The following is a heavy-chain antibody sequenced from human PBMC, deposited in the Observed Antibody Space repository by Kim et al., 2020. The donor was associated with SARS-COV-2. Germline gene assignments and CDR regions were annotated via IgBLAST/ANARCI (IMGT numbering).Heavy chain of an antibody. Sequence: GGSLRLSCATSGFTFRSAGMHWVRQAPGKGLEWVAVIYYDASNTYYADSVKGRFTISRDNSKKTLYLQMNSLRVEDTAVYYCARDRSSWSDYWGQGTLVT. CDR3: ARDRSSWSDY. CDR1: GFTFRSAG. V-gene: IGHV3-33*01. J-gene: IGHJ4*02. D-gene: IGHD2-8*02. CDR2: IYYDASNT.